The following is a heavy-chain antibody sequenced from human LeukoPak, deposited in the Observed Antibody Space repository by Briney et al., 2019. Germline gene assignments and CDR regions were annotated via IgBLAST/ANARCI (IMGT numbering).Heavy chain of an antibody. V-gene: IGHV6-1*01. CDR3: ATNVFDV. CDR1: GDSVSSNSAA. Sequence: SQTLSLTCAISGDSVSSNSAAWNWIRQSPSRGLEWLGRTYYRSKWYIEYAASVKSRITINPDTSKNQVSLQVNSVTPEDTAMYYCATNVFDVWGQGTVVTVSS. CDR2: TYYRSKWYI. J-gene: IGHJ3*01.